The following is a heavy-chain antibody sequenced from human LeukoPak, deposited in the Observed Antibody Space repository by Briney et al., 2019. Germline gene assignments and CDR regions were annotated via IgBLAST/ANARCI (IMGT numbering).Heavy chain of an antibody. Sequence: ASVNVSCKSSGYTFTGYYMHWVRQAPGQGLEWMGWINPNSGGTNYTQKCQGWVTMTRDTSIRTAYMELSTLRSHDTPGYNCARAEGYCSSTTTLPNCWGQGRLVT. V-gene: IGHV1-2*04. J-gene: IGHJ4*02. D-gene: IGHD2-2*01. CDR1: GYTFTGYY. CDR2: INPNSGGT. CDR3: ARAEGYCSSTTTLPNC.